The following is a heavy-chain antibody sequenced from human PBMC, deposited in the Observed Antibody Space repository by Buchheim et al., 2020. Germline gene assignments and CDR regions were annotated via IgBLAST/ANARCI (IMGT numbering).Heavy chain of an antibody. CDR2: ISSSGNTI. CDR1: GFTFSSYE. Sequence: EVQLVESGGGLVQPGGSLRLSCAASGFTFSSYEMNWVRQAPGKGLEWVSYISSSGNTIYYADSVKGRFTISRDNAKKSLYLQMNSLRAEDTAVYYCARAARPSGAYYYMDVWGKGTT. J-gene: IGHJ6*03. V-gene: IGHV3-48*03. CDR3: ARAARPSGAYYYMDV. D-gene: IGHD6-6*01.